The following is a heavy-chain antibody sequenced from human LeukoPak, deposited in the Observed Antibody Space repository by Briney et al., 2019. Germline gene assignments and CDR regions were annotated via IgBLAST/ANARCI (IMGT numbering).Heavy chain of an antibody. CDR1: GGSISSYY. CDR3: ARDYYDTRDI. J-gene: IGHJ3*02. CDR2: IYTSGCT. D-gene: IGHD3-22*01. V-gene: IGHV4-4*07. Sequence: SETLSLTCTVSGGSISSYYWSWIRQPAGKGLEWIGRIYTSGCTNYNPSLKSRVTISIDTSKNQFSLKLSSVTAADTAVYYCARDYYDTRDIWGQGTMVTVSS.